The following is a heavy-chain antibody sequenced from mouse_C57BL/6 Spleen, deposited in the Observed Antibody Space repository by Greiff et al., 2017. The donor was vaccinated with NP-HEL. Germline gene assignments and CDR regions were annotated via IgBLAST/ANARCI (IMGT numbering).Heavy chain of an antibody. D-gene: IGHD1-1*01. J-gene: IGHJ1*03. CDR1: GYTFTSYD. CDR3: ARSGGSSLYWYFDV. Sequence: VKVVESGPELVKPGASVKLSCKASGYTFTSYDINWVKQRPGQGLEWIGWIYPRDGSTKYNEKFKGKATLTVDTSSSTAYMELHSLTSEDSAVYFCARSGGSSLYWYFDVWGTGTTVTVSS. CDR2: IYPRDGST. V-gene: IGHV1-85*01.